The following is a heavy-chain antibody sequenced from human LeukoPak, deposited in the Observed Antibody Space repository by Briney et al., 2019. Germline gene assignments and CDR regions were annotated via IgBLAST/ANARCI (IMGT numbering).Heavy chain of an antibody. J-gene: IGHJ4*02. D-gene: IGHD5-12*01. CDR1: GFTFSSYW. Sequence: GGSLRLSSAASGFTFSSYWMSWVRQAPGKGLEWVVNIKQDGSEKYYVDSVKGRFTISRDNAKNSLYLQMNSLRAEDTAVFYCARGNGYDPFDYWGQGTLVTVSS. CDR3: ARGNGYDPFDY. CDR2: IKQDGSEK. V-gene: IGHV3-7*04.